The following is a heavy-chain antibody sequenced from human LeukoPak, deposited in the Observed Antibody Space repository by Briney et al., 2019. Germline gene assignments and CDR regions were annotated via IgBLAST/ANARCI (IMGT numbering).Heavy chain of an antibody. V-gene: IGHV1-18*01. Sequence: ASVTVSFTASGYTFTSYGISWVRQAPGQGLEGMGWISAYNGNTNYAQKLQGRVTMTTDTSTSTAYMELRSLRSDDTAVYYCARDLVPAAQSRNYYYYMDVWGKGTTVTVSS. D-gene: IGHD2-2*01. CDR1: GYTFTSYG. CDR3: ARDLVPAAQSRNYYYYMDV. CDR2: ISAYNGNT. J-gene: IGHJ6*03.